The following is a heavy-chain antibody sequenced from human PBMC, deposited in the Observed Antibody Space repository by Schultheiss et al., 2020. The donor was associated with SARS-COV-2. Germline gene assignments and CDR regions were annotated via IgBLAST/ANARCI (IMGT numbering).Heavy chain of an antibody. CDR2: IYSCGST. D-gene: IGHD2-21*02. CDR1: GFTFSSYW. J-gene: IGHJ1*01. Sequence: GGSLRLSCAASGFTFSSYWMHWVRQAPGKGLVWVSVIYSCGSTYYADSVKGRFTISRDNSKNTVYLQMNRLRAEDTAVYYCARSPWGCGGDCYYQHWGQGTLVTVSS. CDR3: ARSPWGCGGDCYYQH. V-gene: IGHV3-66*01.